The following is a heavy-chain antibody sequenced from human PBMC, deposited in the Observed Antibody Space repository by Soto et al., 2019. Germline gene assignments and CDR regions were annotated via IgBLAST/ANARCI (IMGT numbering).Heavy chain of an antibody. V-gene: IGHV1-69*13. Sequence: SVKVCCKASGGTFSSYAISWVRQAPGQGLEWMGGIIPIFGTANYAQKFQGRVTITADESTSTAYMELSSLRSEDTAVYYCATGVGRTPPRYWGQGTLVTVSS. CDR2: IIPIFGTA. CDR3: ATGVGRTPPRY. CDR1: GGTFSSYA. D-gene: IGHD3-3*01. J-gene: IGHJ4*02.